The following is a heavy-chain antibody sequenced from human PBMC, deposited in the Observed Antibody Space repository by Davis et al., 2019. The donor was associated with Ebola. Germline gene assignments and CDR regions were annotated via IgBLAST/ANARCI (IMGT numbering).Heavy chain of an antibody. V-gene: IGHV3-7*01. CDR1: GFTFSSYW. J-gene: IGHJ4*02. CDR3: ARAVTAYYYDSSGYFGLQHFDY. Sequence: GGSLRLSCAASGFTFSSYWMSWVRQAPGKGLEWVANIKQDGSEKYYVDSVKGRFTISRDNAKNSLYLQMNSLRAEDTAVYYCARAVTAYYYDSSGYFGLQHFDYWGQGTLVTVSS. CDR2: IKQDGSEK. D-gene: IGHD3-22*01.